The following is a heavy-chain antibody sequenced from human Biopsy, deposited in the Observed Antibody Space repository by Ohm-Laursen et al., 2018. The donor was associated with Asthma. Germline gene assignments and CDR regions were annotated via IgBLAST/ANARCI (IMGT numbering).Heavy chain of an antibody. CDR2: INTNSGDT. Sequence: GSSVKVSCKASGYTVTRYAINWVRQAPGQGLEWMGWINTNSGDTKYAQRFQGRVTVTKDRSISTAYMELSRLRSDDTAVYYCARDRGYCSGGTCPSWFDPGAQGPLSPSPQ. V-gene: IGHV1-2*02. CDR3: ARDRGYCSGGTCPSWFDP. J-gene: IGHJ5*02. D-gene: IGHD2-15*01. CDR1: GYTVTRYA.